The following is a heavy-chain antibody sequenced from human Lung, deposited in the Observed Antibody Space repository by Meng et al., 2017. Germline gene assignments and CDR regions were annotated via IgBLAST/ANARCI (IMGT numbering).Heavy chain of an antibody. V-gene: IGHV4-34*01. CDR2: INHGGST. Sequence: QLQLPQVGAVRVRHSENLSPPCAVEGGYISGSYWSWIRQSPAKGLEWIGKINHGGSTNYNPSLESRVTISVDTPKNQFSLRLTSMTVADTAVYYCARERHSTIIRGVIDFWGQGALVTVSS. D-gene: IGHD3-10*01. CDR3: ARERHSTIIRGVIDF. J-gene: IGHJ4*02. CDR1: GGYISGSY.